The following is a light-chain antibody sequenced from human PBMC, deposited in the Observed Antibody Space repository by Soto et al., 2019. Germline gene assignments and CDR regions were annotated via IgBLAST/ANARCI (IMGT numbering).Light chain of an antibody. V-gene: IGKV3-11*01. CDR3: QQRDSLPLT. CDR2: DVS. CDR1: ESVGSY. J-gene: IGKJ4*01. Sequence: ENVLTQSPATLSLSPGEGATLSCRASESVGSYLAWYQQKPGQPPRLLIYDVSGRATGVPARFSGSGSGTDFTLTISSLEPEDVAVYYCQQRDSLPLTFGGGTKVEIK.